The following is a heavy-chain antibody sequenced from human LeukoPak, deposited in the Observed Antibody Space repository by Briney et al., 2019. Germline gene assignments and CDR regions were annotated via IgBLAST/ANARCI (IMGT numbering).Heavy chain of an antibody. CDR2: ISWNSGSI. CDR3: AKDGPDSSGWYYFDY. V-gene: IGHV3-9*01. CDR1: GFTFDDYA. J-gene: IGHJ4*02. Sequence: PGGSLRLSCAASGFTFDDYAMHWVRQAPGKGLEWVSGISWNSGSIGYADSVKGRFTTSRDNAKNSLYLQMNSLRAEDTALYYCAKDGPDSSGWYYFDYWGQGTLVTVSS. D-gene: IGHD6-19*01.